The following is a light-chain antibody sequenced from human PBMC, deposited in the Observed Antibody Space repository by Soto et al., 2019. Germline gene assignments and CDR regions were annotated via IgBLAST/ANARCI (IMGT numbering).Light chain of an antibody. V-gene: IGLV1-51*01. CDR1: SSNVGNNY. Sequence: QSVLTQPPSVSAAPGQTVSISCSGSSSNVGNNYVSWYRLLPGTVPKLLIYDKNERPSGIPDRFSGSRSGSSATLVITGLQTGDEADYYCGTWDSSLSTGVFGGGTKLTVL. CDR2: DKN. J-gene: IGLJ2*01. CDR3: GTWDSSLSTGV.